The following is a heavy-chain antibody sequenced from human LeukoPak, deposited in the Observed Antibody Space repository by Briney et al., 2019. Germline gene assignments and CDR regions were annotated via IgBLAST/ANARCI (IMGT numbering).Heavy chain of an antibody. D-gene: IGHD3-10*01. CDR2: INHSGST. CDR3: ARGLAKRFGDPIIQYYYMDV. V-gene: IGHV4-39*07. CDR1: DGSISRSSYY. Sequence: PSETLSLTCSVSDGSISRSSYYWSWIRQPPGKGLEWIGEINHSGSTNYNPSLKSRVTMSVDTSKNQFSLKLSSVTAADTAVYYCARGLAKRFGDPIIQYYYMDVWGKGTTVTISS. J-gene: IGHJ6*03.